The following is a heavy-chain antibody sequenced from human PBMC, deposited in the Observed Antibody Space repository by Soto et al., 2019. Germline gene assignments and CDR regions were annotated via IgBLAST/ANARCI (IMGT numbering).Heavy chain of an antibody. CDR1: GYTFTSYA. D-gene: IGHD2-2*01. J-gene: IGHJ4*02. Sequence: QVQLVQSGAEVKKPGASVKVSCKASGYTFTSYAMHWVGQAPGQRLEWMGWINAGNGNTKYSQKFQGRVTITRDTSASTAYMELSSLRSEDTAVYYCARSVVVPTAPDYWGQGTLVTVSS. CDR2: INAGNGNT. CDR3: ARSVVVPTAPDY. V-gene: IGHV1-3*01.